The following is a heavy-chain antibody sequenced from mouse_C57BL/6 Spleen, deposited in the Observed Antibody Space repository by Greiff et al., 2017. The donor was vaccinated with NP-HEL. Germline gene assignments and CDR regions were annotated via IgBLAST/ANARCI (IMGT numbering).Heavy chain of an antibody. J-gene: IGHJ3*01. CDR3: AREGAAQATGAWFAY. CDR2: IYPGSGST. CDR1: GYTFTSYW. Sequence: VQLQQPGAELVKPGASVKMSCKASGYTFTSYWITWVKQRPGQGLEWIGDIYPGSGSTNYNEKFKSKATLTVDTSSSTAYMQLSSLTSEDAAVYYCAREGAAQATGAWFAYWGQGTLVTVSA. D-gene: IGHD3-2*02. V-gene: IGHV1-55*01.